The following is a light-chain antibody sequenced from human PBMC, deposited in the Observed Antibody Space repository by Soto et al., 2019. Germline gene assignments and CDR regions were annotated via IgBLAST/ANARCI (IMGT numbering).Light chain of an antibody. V-gene: IGKV1-16*01. CDR2: DAS. CDR1: QGISSF. J-gene: IGKJ1*01. Sequence: DIQMTQSPSSLSASVGDRVTITCRASQGISSFLAWFQQKPGKAPKSLIYDASSLQSGVPSRFSGSGSDTNFTLTISSLQPEDFATYYCQQYHSYPASFGQGTKVEI. CDR3: QQYHSYPAS.